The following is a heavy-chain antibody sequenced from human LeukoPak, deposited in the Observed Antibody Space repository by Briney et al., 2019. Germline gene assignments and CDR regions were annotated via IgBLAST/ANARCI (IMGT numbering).Heavy chain of an antibody. Sequence: GESLKISCEASGYSFISYWIGWVRQMPGKGLEWMGTIYPGDSDIRYSPSFQGQVSISADKSTSTAYVQWSSLKASDTAIYYCARLSSTSRGVPDAKDWFDPWGQGTLVTVSS. CDR2: IYPGDSDI. V-gene: IGHV5-51*01. CDR1: GYSFISYW. J-gene: IGHJ5*02. D-gene: IGHD2-2*01. CDR3: ARLSSTSRGVPDAKDWFDP.